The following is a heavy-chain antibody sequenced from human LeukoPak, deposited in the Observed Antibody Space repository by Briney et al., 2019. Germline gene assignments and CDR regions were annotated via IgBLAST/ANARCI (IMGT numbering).Heavy chain of an antibody. CDR3: ARVESRDAFDI. Sequence: SETLSLTCTVSGGSISSYYWRWIRQPPGKGLEWIGYIYYSGSTNYNPSLKSRVTISVDTSKNQFSLKLSSVTAADTAVYYCARVESRDAFDIWGQGTMVTVSS. CDR2: IYYSGST. J-gene: IGHJ3*02. CDR1: GGSISSYY. V-gene: IGHV4-59*01.